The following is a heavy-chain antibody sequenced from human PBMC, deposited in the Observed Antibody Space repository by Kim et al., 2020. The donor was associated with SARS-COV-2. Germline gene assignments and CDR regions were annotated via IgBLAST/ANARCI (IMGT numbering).Heavy chain of an antibody. J-gene: IGHJ4*02. CDR1: GFTFSSYW. D-gene: IGHD3-9*01. V-gene: IGHV3-74*01. CDR3: ARDDILTGYRY. Sequence: GGSLRLSCAASGFTFSSYWMHWVRQAPGKGLVWVSRINSDGSSTSYADSVKGRFTISRDNAKNTLYLQMNSLRAEDTAVYYFARDDILTGYRYWGQGTLVTVSS. CDR2: INSDGSST.